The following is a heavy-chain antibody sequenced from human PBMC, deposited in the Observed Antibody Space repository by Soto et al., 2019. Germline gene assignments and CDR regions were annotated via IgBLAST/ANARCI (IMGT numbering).Heavy chain of an antibody. V-gene: IGHV4-39*01. CDR2: LFYNGST. CDR1: GGPITRSNFY. CDR3: ARQGAAYYDVLTGYLPYYFDY. J-gene: IGHJ4*02. D-gene: IGHD3-9*01. Sequence: QLQLQESGPGLVKPSEILSLTCSVSGGPITRSNFYWAWIRQPPGKGLEWIGSLFYNGSTYSNPSLKSLVTISVDTSKTQFSLKLSSVTAADTAVYYCARQGAAYYDVLTGYLPYYFDYWGQGTLVTVSS.